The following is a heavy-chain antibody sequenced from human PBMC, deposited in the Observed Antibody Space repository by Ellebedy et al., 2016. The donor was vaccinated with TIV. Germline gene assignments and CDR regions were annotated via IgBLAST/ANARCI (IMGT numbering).Heavy chain of an antibody. D-gene: IGHD2-2*01. Sequence: AASVKVSCKASGYHFKSYGISWVRQAPGQGLEWMGWITIYNDNTNYAQKFQGRISMTTDTSTSTAFMELWSLRSDDTAVYYCATSISPEIVVVPAALDYWGQGTLVTVSS. J-gene: IGHJ4*02. V-gene: IGHV1-18*01. CDR1: GYHFKSYG. CDR3: ATSISPEIVVVPAALDY. CDR2: ITIYNDNT.